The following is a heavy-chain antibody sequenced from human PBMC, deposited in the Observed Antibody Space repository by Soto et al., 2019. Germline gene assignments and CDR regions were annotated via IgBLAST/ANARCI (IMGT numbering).Heavy chain of an antibody. CDR2: INHSGST. D-gene: IGHD3-3*01. CDR3: ARGPLNDFWSGFRYMDV. Sequence: SETLSLTCAVYGGSFSGYYWSWIRQPPGKGLEWIGEINHSGSTNYNPSLKSRVTISVDTSKNQFSLKLSSVTAADTAVYYCARGPLNDFWSGFRYMDVWGKGTTVTVSS. V-gene: IGHV4-34*01. CDR1: GGSFSGYY. J-gene: IGHJ6*03.